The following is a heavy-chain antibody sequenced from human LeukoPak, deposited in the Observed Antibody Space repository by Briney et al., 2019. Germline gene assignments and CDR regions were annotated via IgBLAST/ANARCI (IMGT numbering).Heavy chain of an antibody. J-gene: IGHJ3*02. CDR1: GYTFTGYY. CDR2: INPNSGGT. CDR3: ARERKRFLRSNAFDI. Sequence: ASVKVSCKASGYTFTGYYMHWVRQAPGQGLEWMGWINPNSGGTNYAQKFQGRVTMTRDTSISTAYMELSRLRSDDTAVYYCARERKRFLRSNAFDIWGQGTMVTVSS. D-gene: IGHD3-3*01. V-gene: IGHV1-2*02.